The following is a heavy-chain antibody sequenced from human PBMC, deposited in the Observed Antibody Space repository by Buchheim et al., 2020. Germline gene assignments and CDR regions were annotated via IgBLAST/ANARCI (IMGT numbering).Heavy chain of an antibody. V-gene: IGHV3-30*18. J-gene: IGHJ6*02. CDR3: AKEADYGGDSDYHYGLDV. Sequence: QVQLVESGGGVVQPGRSLRLSCAASGFTFSSYGMHWVRQAPGKGLEWVAAISYDGNDEYYADSVKGRFTVSRDNSKNTLHLQMTSLKTEDSALYYCAKEADYGGDSDYHYGLDVWGQGAT. D-gene: IGHD4-23*01. CDR1: GFTFSSYG. CDR2: ISYDGNDE.